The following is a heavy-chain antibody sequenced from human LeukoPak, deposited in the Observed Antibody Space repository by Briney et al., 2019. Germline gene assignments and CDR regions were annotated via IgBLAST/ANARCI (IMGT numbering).Heavy chain of an antibody. V-gene: IGHV1-8*01. D-gene: IGHD3-22*01. J-gene: IGHJ4*02. CDR3: ARGMDYYDNPLDY. CDR2: MNPNSGDT. Sequence: ASVKVSCKASGYTFTSYDINWVRQATGQGLEWMGWMNPNSGDTGYAQKFQGRVTMTRNTSISTAYMELSSLRSEDTAVYYCARGMDYYDNPLDYWGQGTLVTVSS. CDR1: GYTFTSYD.